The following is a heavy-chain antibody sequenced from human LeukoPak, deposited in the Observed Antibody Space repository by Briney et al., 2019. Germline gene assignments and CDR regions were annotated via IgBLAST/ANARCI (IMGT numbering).Heavy chain of an antibody. D-gene: IGHD4-17*01. J-gene: IGHJ4*02. Sequence: GAVKDSCEPSGDTFTGFYIHAGRPAPGRRGEWMGWINPYTGATKYSQNFSDRVTMTRDTSISTAYMALSSLKSDDTAVYYCARPTHRLTVTTPIDYWGQGTLGTVSS. CDR2: INPYTGAT. CDR1: GDTFTGFY. CDR3: ARPTHRLTVTTPIDY. V-gene: IGHV1-2*02.